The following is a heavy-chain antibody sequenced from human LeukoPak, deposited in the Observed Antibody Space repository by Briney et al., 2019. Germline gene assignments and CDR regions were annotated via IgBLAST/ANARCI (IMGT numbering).Heavy chain of an antibody. CDR3: ARTYDHTGSHYYYYMDV. CDR2: ISSGSDTI. CDR1: GFTFNSYT. J-gene: IGHJ6*03. V-gene: IGHV3-48*01. D-gene: IGHD3-22*01. Sequence: GGSLRLSCAAAGFTFNSYTMNWVRQAPGQGLECVSFISSGSDTIYYADSVKGRFTISRDNAKNSLSLQMNSLSAEDTAVYFCARTYDHTGSHYYYYMDVSGKGTTVTVSS.